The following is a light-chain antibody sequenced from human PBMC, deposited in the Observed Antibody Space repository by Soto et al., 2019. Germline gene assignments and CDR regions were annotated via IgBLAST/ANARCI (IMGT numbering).Light chain of an antibody. Sequence: DIVLTQSPATLSLSLGERATLSCRASQSVSRDFAWYQHKPGQTPRLLIYDASNRATGIPARFSGSGSGTDFTITINKLLPADFAGYYCQHRHNFGPGTKVDFK. J-gene: IGKJ3*01. CDR1: QSVSRD. V-gene: IGKV3-11*01. CDR3: QHRHN. CDR2: DAS.